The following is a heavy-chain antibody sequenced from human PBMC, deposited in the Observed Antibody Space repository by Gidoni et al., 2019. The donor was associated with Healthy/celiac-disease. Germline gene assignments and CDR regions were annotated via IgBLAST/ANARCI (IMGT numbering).Heavy chain of an antibody. Sequence: QLQLQESGSGLVKPSQTLSLTCAVSGGSISSGGYSWSWIRQPPGKGLEWIGYIYHSGSTYYNPSLKSRVTISVDRSKNQFSLKLSSVTAADTAVYYCARAPEGEWHTPGAFDIWGQGTMVTVSS. J-gene: IGHJ3*02. CDR3: ARAPEGEWHTPGAFDI. V-gene: IGHV4-30-2*01. D-gene: IGHD3-16*01. CDR2: IYHSGST. CDR1: GGSISSGGYS.